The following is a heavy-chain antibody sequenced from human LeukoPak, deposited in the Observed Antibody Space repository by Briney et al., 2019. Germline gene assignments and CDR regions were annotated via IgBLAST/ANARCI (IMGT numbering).Heavy chain of an antibody. D-gene: IGHD3-10*01. CDR1: GFTFSNAW. CDR2: IKSKTDGGTT. V-gene: IGHV3-15*01. J-gene: IGHJ4*02. Sequence: GGSLRLSCAASGFTFSNAWMSWVRQAPGKGLEWVGRIKSKTDGGTTDYAAPVKGRFTISRDESKTTLYLQMNSLKTEDTAVYYCTAKLLWFGERSGYWGQGTLVTVSS. CDR3: TAKLLWFGERSGY.